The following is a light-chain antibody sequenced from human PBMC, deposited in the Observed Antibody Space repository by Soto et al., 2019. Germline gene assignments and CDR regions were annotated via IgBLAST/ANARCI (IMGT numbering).Light chain of an antibody. V-gene: IGKV3-15*01. J-gene: IGKJ1*01. CDR1: ESVTSS. CDR2: AAS. CDR3: QQYNIWPLWT. Sequence: EIVMTQSPATLSVSPGDRATLSCVASESVTSSLAWYQQKPGQPPRLLIDAASTRATDVPARFSGGGSETEFTLTISSLQSEDFAVYFCQQYNIWPLWTFGQGTKVDIK.